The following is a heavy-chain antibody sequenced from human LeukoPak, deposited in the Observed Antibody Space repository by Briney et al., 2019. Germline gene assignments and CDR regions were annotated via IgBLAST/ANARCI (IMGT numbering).Heavy chain of an antibody. V-gene: IGHV4-39*07. Sequence: SETLSLTCTVSGGSISSSSYYWGWIRQPPGKGLEWIGSIYYTGSTYYNPSLKSRVTILVATSKNQFSLRLSYVTAADTAVYYCARDFNSGYDYWGQGTLVTVSS. CDR1: GGSISSSSYY. J-gene: IGHJ4*02. CDR3: ARDFNSGYDY. CDR2: IYYTGST. D-gene: IGHD1-26*01.